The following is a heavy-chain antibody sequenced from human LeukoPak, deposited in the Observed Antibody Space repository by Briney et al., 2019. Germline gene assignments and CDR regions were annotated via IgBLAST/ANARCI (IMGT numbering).Heavy chain of an antibody. CDR2: IYHSGST. Sequence: SETLSLTCTVSGGSISSGGYYWSWIRQPPGKGLEWIGYIYHSGSTYYNPSLKSRVTISVDRSKNQFSLKLSSVTAADTAVYYCARGTTGNSAFDIWGQGTMVTVSS. J-gene: IGHJ3*02. D-gene: IGHD1-1*01. V-gene: IGHV4-30-2*01. CDR1: GGSISSGGYY. CDR3: ARGTTGNSAFDI.